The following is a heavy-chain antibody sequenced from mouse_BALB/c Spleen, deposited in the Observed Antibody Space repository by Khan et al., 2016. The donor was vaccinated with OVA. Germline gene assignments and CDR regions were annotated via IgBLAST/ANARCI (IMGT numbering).Heavy chain of an antibody. CDR2: ISYSGST. CDR3: ARGNYYGYALDY. J-gene: IGHJ4*01. V-gene: IGHV3-2*02. Sequence: EVQLQESGPGLVKPSQSLSLTYTVNGYSITSNYAWNWLRQFPGNKLEWMGYISYSGSTNYNPSLQSRLSITRDTSKNQFFLLLHSVTTEDSATYYCARGNYYGYALDYWGQGTSVTVAS. CDR1: GYSITSNYA. D-gene: IGHD1-1*01.